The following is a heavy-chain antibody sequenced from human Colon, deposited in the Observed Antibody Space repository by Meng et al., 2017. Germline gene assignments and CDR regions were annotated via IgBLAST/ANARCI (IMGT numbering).Heavy chain of an antibody. CDR3: GTTDINYCPIHY. V-gene: IGHV4-4*02. CDR2: IAHTGRT. Sequence: QMLLRESGPGRGKPSGSRARTGAVSGVSISTTNWWTWFRQSPGKGLEWIGEIAHTGRTNYNRSLKSRVTVTMDTSKNHFSLNVTSVTAADTAVYYCGTTDINYCPIHYWGQGTLVTVSS. CDR1: GVSISTTNW. D-gene: IGHD1/OR15-1a*01. J-gene: IGHJ4*02.